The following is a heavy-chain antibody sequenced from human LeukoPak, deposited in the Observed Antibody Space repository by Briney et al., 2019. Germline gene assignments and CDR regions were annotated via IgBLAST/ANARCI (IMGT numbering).Heavy chain of an antibody. CDR3: AKTEGLRYFDWLPPPGRFGMDV. V-gene: IGHV3-23*01. Sequence: PSGGSLRLSCAASGFTFSSYAMSWVRQAPGKGLEWVSAISGSGGSTYYADSVKGRFTISRDNSKNTLYLQMNSLRAEDTAVYYCAKTEGLRYFDWLPPPGRFGMDVWGQGTTVTVSS. CDR2: ISGSGGST. CDR1: GFTFSSYA. J-gene: IGHJ6*02. D-gene: IGHD3-9*01.